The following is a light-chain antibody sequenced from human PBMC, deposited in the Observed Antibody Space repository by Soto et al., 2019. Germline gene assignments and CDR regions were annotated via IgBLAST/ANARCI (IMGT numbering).Light chain of an antibody. CDR2: DAS. CDR3: QQYDNWPWT. Sequence: ERVLTQSPPTLSVSPGESATLSCRASQGIKNALAWYQQKPGQSPRHLIFDASTRATGVPARFSGRGSGTEFTLTITSLQSEDFAVYYCQQYDNWPWTFGQGAKVEVK. J-gene: IGKJ1*01. V-gene: IGKV3-15*01. CDR1: QGIKNA.